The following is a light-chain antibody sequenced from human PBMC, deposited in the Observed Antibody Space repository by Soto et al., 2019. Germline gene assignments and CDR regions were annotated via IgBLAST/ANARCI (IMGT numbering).Light chain of an antibody. J-gene: IGKJ3*01. CDR1: QDIVNC. CDR2: AAS. CDR3: QPYDNLPPT. Sequence: DLQMTQSPSSLSAFVGDRVTITCQASQDIVNCLNWYQQKPGKAPKLLIYAASNLETGVPSRFSGTGSGTEFTFTNSSLQPEDIATYYCQPYDNLPPTFGPGTKVDIK. V-gene: IGKV1-33*01.